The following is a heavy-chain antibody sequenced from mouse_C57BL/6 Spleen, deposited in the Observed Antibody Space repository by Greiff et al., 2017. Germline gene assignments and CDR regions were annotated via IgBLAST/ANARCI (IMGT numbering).Heavy chain of an antibody. CDR3: ARDDYDDGGFAN. D-gene: IGHD2-4*01. CDR1: GFNITDYY. CDR2: IDPEDGDT. V-gene: IGHV14-2*01. J-gene: IGHJ3*01. Sequence: EVQLQQSGAELVKPGASVKLSCTASGFNITDYYMHWVKQRTEQGLEWIGRIDPEDGDTKYAPKFQGKATITADTASNTAYLQLSSLTSEDTAVYYCARDDYDDGGFANWGQGILVTVAA.